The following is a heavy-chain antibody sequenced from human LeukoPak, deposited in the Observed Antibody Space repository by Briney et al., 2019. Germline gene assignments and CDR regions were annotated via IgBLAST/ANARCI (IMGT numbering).Heavy chain of an antibody. CDR1: GFTFSNAW. V-gene: IGHV3-15*01. Sequence: GGSLRLSCAASGFTFSNAWMSWVRQAPGKGLEWVGRIKSKTDGGTTDYAAPVKGRFTISRDDSKNTLYLQMNSLKTEDTAVYYCTTDDGYPSHYFDYWGQGTLVTVSS. J-gene: IGHJ4*02. CDR2: IKSKTDGGTT. D-gene: IGHD3-22*01. CDR3: TTDDGYPSHYFDY.